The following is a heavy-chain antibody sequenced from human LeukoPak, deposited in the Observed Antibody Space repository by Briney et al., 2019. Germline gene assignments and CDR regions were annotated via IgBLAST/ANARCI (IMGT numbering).Heavy chain of an antibody. D-gene: IGHD2-15*01. CDR1: GDSVSSNSAT. Sequence: SQTLSLTCAISGDSVSSNSATWNWIRIRRSPSRGLEWLGRTYYRYKWYHVYAVSVKSRIAINPDTANTQISLHLSSVTRADSDLYYCGSKDMSPGSDIAFDYWGQGTLVTVSS. V-gene: IGHV6-1*01. J-gene: IGHJ4*02. CDR2: TYYRYKWYH. CDR3: GSKDMSPGSDIAFDY.